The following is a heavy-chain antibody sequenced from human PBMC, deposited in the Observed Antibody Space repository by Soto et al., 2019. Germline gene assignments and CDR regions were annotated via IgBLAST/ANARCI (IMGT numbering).Heavy chain of an antibody. CDR1: GGTFSSYA. CDR3: ARGTTSDCSGGSCYSSWFDP. D-gene: IGHD2-15*01. J-gene: IGHJ5*02. Sequence: QVQLVQFGAEVKKPGSSVKVSCKASGGTFSSYAISWVRQAPGQGLEWMGGIIPIFGTANYAQKFQGRVTITADESTSTAYMELSSLRSEDTAVYYCARGTTSDCSGGSCYSSWFDPWGQGTLVTVSS. V-gene: IGHV1-69*01. CDR2: IIPIFGTA.